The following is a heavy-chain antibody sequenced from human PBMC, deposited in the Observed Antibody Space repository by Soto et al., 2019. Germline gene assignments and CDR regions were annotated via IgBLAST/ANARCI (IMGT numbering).Heavy chain of an antibody. CDR1: GFTFSSYA. CDR3: AIPPFMTTVTTWHYYYMDV. D-gene: IGHD4-17*01. Sequence: PGGSLRLSCAASGFTFSSYAMSWVRQAPGKGLEWVSAISGSGGSTYYADSVKGRFTISRDNSKNTLYLQMNSLRAEDTAVYYCAIPPFMTTVTTWHYYYMDVWGKGTTVTVSS. CDR2: ISGSGGST. J-gene: IGHJ6*03. V-gene: IGHV3-23*01.